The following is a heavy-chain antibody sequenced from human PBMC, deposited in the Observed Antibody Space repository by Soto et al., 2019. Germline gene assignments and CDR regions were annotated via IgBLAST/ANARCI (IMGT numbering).Heavy chain of an antibody. D-gene: IGHD3-3*01. CDR3: ARPRGRYDFWSGYYFDY. CDR1: GYTCTSYG. Sequence: ASVKVCWKASGYTCTSYGISWVRQAPGQGLEWMGWISAYNGNTNYAQKLQGRVTMTTDTSTSTAYMELRSLRSDDTAVYYCARPRGRYDFWSGYYFDYWGQGTLVTVSS. V-gene: IGHV1-18*01. CDR2: ISAYNGNT. J-gene: IGHJ4*02.